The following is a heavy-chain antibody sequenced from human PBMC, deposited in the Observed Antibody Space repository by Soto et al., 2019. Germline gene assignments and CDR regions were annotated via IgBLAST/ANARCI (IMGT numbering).Heavy chain of an antibody. V-gene: IGHV3-53*05. D-gene: IGHD3-10*01. Sequence: GGSLRLSCAASGFTFSSYYMSWVRQAPGKGLEWVSVIYSGGSTYYADSVKGRFTISRDNAKNSLYLQMNSLRAEDTAFYYCTKDLGSAFGDYGMDVWGQGTTVTVSS. CDR2: IYSGGST. CDR1: GFTFSSYY. CDR3: TKDLGSAFGDYGMDV. J-gene: IGHJ6*02.